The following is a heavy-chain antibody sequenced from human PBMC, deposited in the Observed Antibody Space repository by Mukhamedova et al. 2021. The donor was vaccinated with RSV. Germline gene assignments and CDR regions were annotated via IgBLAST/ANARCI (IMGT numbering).Heavy chain of an antibody. Sequence: GSTYYNPSFKSRVTISVDTSKNQFSLKLSSVTAADTAVYYCSRGLVPSYYYYGMDVWGQGTKVTVSS. D-gene: IGHD5-12*01. J-gene: IGHJ6*02. CDR2: GST. V-gene: IGHV4-39*01. CDR3: SRGLVPSYYYYGMDV.